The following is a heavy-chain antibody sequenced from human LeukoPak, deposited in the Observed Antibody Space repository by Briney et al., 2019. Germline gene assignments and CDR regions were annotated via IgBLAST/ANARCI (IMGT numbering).Heavy chain of an antibody. D-gene: IGHD6-19*01. Sequence: AAVNVSCKASGYTFTRYDINWVRQATGQGLEGMGWMNPNSGNTGYAQKFQGRGTITRNTSISTAYMELSSLTSEATAVYYCEREYSSGWYGIDYWGQGTLVTVSS. J-gene: IGHJ4*02. V-gene: IGHV1-8*03. CDR3: EREYSSGWYGIDY. CDR1: GYTFTRYD. CDR2: MNPNSGNT.